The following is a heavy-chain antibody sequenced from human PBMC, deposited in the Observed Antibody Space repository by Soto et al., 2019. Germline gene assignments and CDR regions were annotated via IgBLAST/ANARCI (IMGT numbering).Heavy chain of an antibody. CDR3: ARGAFISYCGGDCYPYYFDY. V-gene: IGHV1-18*01. J-gene: IGHJ4*02. Sequence: SVKVSCKASGYTFTSYGISWVRQAPGQGLEWMGWISAYNGNTNYAQKLQGRVTMTTDTSTSTAYMELRSLRSDDTAVYYCARGAFISYCGGDCYPYYFDYWGKGNLVPVSS. D-gene: IGHD2-21*02. CDR2: ISAYNGNT. CDR1: GYTFTSYG.